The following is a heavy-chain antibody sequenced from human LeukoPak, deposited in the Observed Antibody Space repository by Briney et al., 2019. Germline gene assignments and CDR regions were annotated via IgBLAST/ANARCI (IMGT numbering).Heavy chain of an antibody. J-gene: IGHJ3*02. CDR3: ARDRIAAAPFDI. Sequence: GGSLRLSCAASGFTVSTNYMSWVRQAPGKGLEWVSIIYSGGSAYYADSLKGRFTISRDNSKNTLYLQMNSLRAEDTAVYYCARDRIAAAPFDIWGQGTMVTVSS. CDR2: IYSGGSA. D-gene: IGHD6-13*01. CDR1: GFTVSTNY. V-gene: IGHV3-66*01.